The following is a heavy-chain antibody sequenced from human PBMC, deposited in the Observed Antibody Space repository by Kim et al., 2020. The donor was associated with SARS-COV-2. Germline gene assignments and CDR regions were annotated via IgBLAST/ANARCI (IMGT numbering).Heavy chain of an antibody. CDR2: IYYSGST. Sequence: TLSLTCTVSGGSISSGDYYWSWIRQPPGKGLEWLGYIYYSGSTYYNPSLKSRVTISVDTSKNQFSLKLSSVTAADTAVYYCARQHGSRITIFGVVIHGDWYFDLWGRGTLVTVSS. CDR3: ARQHGSRITIFGVVIHGDWYFDL. CDR1: GGSISSGDYY. V-gene: IGHV4-30-4*01. J-gene: IGHJ2*01. D-gene: IGHD3-3*01.